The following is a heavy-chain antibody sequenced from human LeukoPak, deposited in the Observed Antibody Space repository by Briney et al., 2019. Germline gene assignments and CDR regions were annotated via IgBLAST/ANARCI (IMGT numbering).Heavy chain of an antibody. CDR2: IYHSGST. CDR1: GGSISSSNW. Sequence: SETLSLTCAVSGGSISSSNWWSWVRQPPGKGLEWIGCIYHSGSTYYNPSLKSRVTISVDTSKNQFSLKLSSVTAADTAVYYCARDPPPYDFWSGYYLGYFDYWGQGTLVTVSS. J-gene: IGHJ4*02. CDR3: ARDPPPYDFWSGYYLGYFDY. V-gene: IGHV4-4*02. D-gene: IGHD3-3*01.